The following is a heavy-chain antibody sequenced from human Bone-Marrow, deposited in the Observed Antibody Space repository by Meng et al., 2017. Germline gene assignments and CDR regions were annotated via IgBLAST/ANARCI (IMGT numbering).Heavy chain of an antibody. Sequence: QVQLQESGPGLVKPSQTLSLTCTGSGGSISSGGYYWSWIRQHPGKGLEWIGYIYYSGSTYYNPSLKSLVTISVDTSKNQFSLKLSSVTAADTAVYYCARTYYDFRSGYYYFDYWGQGTLVTVSS. CDR3: ARTYYDFRSGYYYFDY. V-gene: IGHV4-31*01. J-gene: IGHJ4*02. CDR2: IYYSGST. CDR1: GGSISSGGYY. D-gene: IGHD3-3*01.